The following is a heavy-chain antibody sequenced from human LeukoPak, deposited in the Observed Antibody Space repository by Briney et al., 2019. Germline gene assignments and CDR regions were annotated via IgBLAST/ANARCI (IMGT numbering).Heavy chain of an antibody. CDR1: GFTFNAYA. J-gene: IGHJ4*02. CDR3: VRDSGSGWDFDY. CDR2: VKGDGVTT. V-gene: IGHV3-43*02. D-gene: IGHD6-19*01. Sequence: GGSLRLFCAASGFTFNAYAIHWARQAPGKGLEWVSLVKGDGVTTDYANSVKGRFTVSRDNSKNSLYLQMSNLRTEDTALYYCVRDSGSGWDFDYWGQGTLVTVSS.